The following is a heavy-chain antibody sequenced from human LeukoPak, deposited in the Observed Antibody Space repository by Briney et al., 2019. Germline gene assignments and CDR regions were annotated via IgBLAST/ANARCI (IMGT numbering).Heavy chain of an antibody. Sequence: GGSLRLSCAASGFTFISYGMHWVRQAPGKGLEWVAFIRYDGSNKYYADSVKGRFTISRDNSKNTLYLQMKSLRAEDTAVYYCAKGGGYEAQYYYYYLDVWGKGTTVAISS. CDR2: IRYDGSNK. CDR3: AKGGGYEAQYYYYYLDV. J-gene: IGHJ6*03. CDR1: GFTFISYG. V-gene: IGHV3-30*02. D-gene: IGHD5-12*01.